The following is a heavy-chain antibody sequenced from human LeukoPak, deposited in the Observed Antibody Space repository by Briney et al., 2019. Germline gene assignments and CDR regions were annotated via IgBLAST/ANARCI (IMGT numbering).Heavy chain of an antibody. CDR2: TIPIFGTA. D-gene: IGHD6-13*01. CDR1: GGTFSSYA. J-gene: IGHJ4*02. CDR3: AREIAAAGTKPDY. V-gene: IGHV1-69*06. Sequence: GPSVKVSCKASGGTFSSYAISWVRQAPGQGLEWMGGTIPIFGTANYAQKFQGRVTITADKSTSTAYMELSSLRSEDTAVYYCAREIAAAGTKPDYWGQGTLVTVSS.